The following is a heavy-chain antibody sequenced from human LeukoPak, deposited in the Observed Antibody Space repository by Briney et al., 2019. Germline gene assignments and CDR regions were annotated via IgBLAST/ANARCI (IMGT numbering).Heavy chain of an antibody. CDR1: GITFSRHW. V-gene: IGHV3-7*01. CDR2: IKQDGSEK. Sequence: GGSLRLTCVASGITFSRHWMKWVRQAPGKGLEWVANIKQDGSEKNYVDSVKGRFTISRDNAKNSLYLQMNSLRVEDTAVYYCARLEQWLTPYWGQGTLVTVSS. J-gene: IGHJ4*02. D-gene: IGHD6-19*01. CDR3: ARLEQWLTPY.